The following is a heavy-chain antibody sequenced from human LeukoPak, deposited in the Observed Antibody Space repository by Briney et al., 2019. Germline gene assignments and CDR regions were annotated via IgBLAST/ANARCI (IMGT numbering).Heavy chain of an antibody. CDR3: ARDLKTTVFTLDY. CDR1: GFTFSSYS. CDR2: ISSSSSTI. V-gene: IGHV3-48*01. D-gene: IGHD4-17*01. Sequence: PGGSLRLSCAASGFTFSSYSMNWVRQAPGKGLEWVSYISSSSSTIYYADSVKGRFTISRDNAKNSLYLQMNSLRAEDTAVYYCARDLKTTVFTLDYWGQGTLVNVSS. J-gene: IGHJ4*02.